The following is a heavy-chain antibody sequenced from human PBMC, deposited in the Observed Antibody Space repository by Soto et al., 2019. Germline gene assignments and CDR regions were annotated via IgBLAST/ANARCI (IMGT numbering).Heavy chain of an antibody. CDR1: GYTFTSYG. J-gene: IGHJ6*02. Sequence: ASVQVSCKASGYTFTSYGISWVRQAPGQGLEWMGWINPNSGGTNYAQKFQGWVIMTRDTSISTAYMELSRLRSDDTSVYYCARDHDRIAAALYGMDVWGQGTTVTVSS. CDR3: ARDHDRIAAALYGMDV. V-gene: IGHV1-2*04. CDR2: INPNSGGT. D-gene: IGHD6-13*01.